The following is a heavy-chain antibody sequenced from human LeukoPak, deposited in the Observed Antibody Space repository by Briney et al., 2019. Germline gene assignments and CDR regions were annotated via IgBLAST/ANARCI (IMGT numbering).Heavy chain of an antibody. CDR3: AKRAPVDY. Sequence: GLEWVAVISYDGSNKYYADSVKGRFTISRDNSKNTLYLQMNSLRAEDTAVYYCAKRAPVDYWGQGTLVTVSS. CDR2: ISYDGSNK. J-gene: IGHJ4*02. V-gene: IGHV3-30*18.